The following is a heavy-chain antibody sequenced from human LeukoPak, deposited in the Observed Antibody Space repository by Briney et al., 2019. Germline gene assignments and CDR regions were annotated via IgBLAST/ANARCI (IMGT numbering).Heavy chain of an antibody. D-gene: IGHD1-26*01. J-gene: IGHJ4*02. CDR1: GYTFTGYY. CDR3: ARDLSGSYLLYYFDY. CDR2: INPNSGGT. V-gene: IGHV1-2*02. Sequence: ASVKVSCKASGYTFTGYYMHWVRQAPGQGLEWMGWINPNSGGTNHAQKFQGRVTMTRDTSISTAYMELSRLRSDDTAVYYCARDLSGSYLLYYFDYWGQGTLVTVSS.